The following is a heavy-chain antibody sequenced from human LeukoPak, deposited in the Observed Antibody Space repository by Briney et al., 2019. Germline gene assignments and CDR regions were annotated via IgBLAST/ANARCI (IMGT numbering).Heavy chain of an antibody. CDR2: ISPDGSST. Sequence: GGSLRLSCADSGFRISDHWMHWVRQVPGKGLLWVSRISPDGSSTSYADSVKGRFTISRDNGKNTVYLEMNSLRGEDTAEYYCVRGTALWRGIDYWGRGTLVTVSS. V-gene: IGHV3-74*01. J-gene: IGHJ4*02. D-gene: IGHD3-3*01. CDR3: VRGTALWRGIDY. CDR1: GFRISDHW.